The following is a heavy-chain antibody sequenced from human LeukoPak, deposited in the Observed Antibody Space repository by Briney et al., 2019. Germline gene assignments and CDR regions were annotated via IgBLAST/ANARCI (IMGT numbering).Heavy chain of an antibody. CDR2: INTGSTYM. D-gene: IGHD1-1*01. CDR1: GFYFGGYS. CDR3: ARVEATTGRNYHYYYMDV. V-gene: IGHV3-21*01. J-gene: IGHJ6*03. Sequence: GGSLRLSCAASGFYFGGYSMNWVRQAPGKGLEWVSSINTGSTYMYYADSVKGRFTISRDNAKNSLHLQMSSLRVEDTAVYFCARVEATTGRNYHYYYMDVWGKGTTVTVSS.